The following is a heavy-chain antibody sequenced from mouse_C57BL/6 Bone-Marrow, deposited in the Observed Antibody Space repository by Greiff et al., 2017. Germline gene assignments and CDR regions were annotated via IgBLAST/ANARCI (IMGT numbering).Heavy chain of an antibody. Sequence: EVQLQQSGPELVKPGASVKISCKASGYTFTDYYMNWVKQSHGKSLEWIGDINPNNGGTSYNQKLKGKATLTVDKSSSTAYMELRRLTSEDSAVYYCARDYYGSSWYFDYWGQGTILTVSS. J-gene: IGHJ2*01. V-gene: IGHV1-26*01. D-gene: IGHD1-1*01. CDR3: ARDYYGSSWYFDY. CDR2: INPNNGGT. CDR1: GYTFTDYY.